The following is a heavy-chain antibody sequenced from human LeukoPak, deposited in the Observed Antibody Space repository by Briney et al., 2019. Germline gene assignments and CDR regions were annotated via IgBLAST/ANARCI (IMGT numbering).Heavy chain of an antibody. CDR1: GFTFSSYG. J-gene: IGHJ4*02. D-gene: IGHD2-15*01. CDR2: ISYDGSNK. Sequence: GGSLRLSCAASGFTFSSYGMHWVRQAPGKGLEWVAVISYDGSNKYYADSVKGRFTISRDNSKNTLYLQMNSLRAEDTAVYYCASSDKDSDFDYWGQGTLVTVSS. V-gene: IGHV3-30*03. CDR3: ASSDKDSDFDY.